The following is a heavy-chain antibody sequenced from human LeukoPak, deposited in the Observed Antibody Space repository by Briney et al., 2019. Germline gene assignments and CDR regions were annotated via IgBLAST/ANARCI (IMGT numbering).Heavy chain of an antibody. CDR1: GFTFGDYA. J-gene: IGHJ4*02. D-gene: IGHD6-19*01. CDR3: ARDQWLDY. Sequence: PGRSLRLSCTASGFTFGDYAMSWVRQAPGKGLEWVSFIGSSGNTIYYADSVKGRFTVSRDNAKNSLYLQMNSLRAEDTAVYYCARDQWLDYWGQGTLVTVSS. CDR2: IGSSGNTI. V-gene: IGHV3-11*04.